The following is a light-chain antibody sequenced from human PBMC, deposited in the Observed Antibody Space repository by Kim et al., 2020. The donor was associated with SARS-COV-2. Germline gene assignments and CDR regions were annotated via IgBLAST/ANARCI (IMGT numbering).Light chain of an antibody. CDR1: QSVSSNY. V-gene: IGKV3-20*01. J-gene: IGKJ2*01. CDR2: GAS. Sequence: LSPVERATLSCRASQSVSSNYLAWYQQKPGQAPRLLSYGASRRAAGFPDRFSGSGSGTDFTLTISRLEPEDFAVYYCQQYGSSPYTFGQGTKLEI. CDR3: QQYGSSPYT.